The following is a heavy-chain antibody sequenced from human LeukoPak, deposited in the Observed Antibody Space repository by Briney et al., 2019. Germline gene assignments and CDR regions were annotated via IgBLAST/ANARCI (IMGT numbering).Heavy chain of an antibody. J-gene: IGHJ4*02. D-gene: IGHD6-13*01. V-gene: IGHV3-30*18. CDR3: AKDQSPPYSSRWYGTGDY. Sequence: GGSLRLSCAASGFTFSSYGMHWVRQAPGKGLEWVAVISYDGSNKYYADSVKGRFTISRDNSKNTLYLQMNSLRAEDTAVYYCAKDQSPPYSSRWYGTGDYWGQGTLVTVSS. CDR1: GFTFSSYG. CDR2: ISYDGSNK.